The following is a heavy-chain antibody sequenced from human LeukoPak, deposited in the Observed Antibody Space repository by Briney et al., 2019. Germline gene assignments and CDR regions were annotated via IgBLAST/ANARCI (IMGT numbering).Heavy chain of an antibody. D-gene: IGHD6-13*01. Sequence: ASVKVSCKASGYTFTGYYMYWVRQAPGQGLEWMGWINPNSGGTNYAQKFQGRVTMTRDTSISTAYMELSRLRSDDTAVYYCARGIYSSSWYYYYYMDVWGKGTTVTISS. J-gene: IGHJ6*03. V-gene: IGHV1-2*02. CDR2: INPNSGGT. CDR1: GYTFTGYY. CDR3: ARGIYSSSWYYYYYMDV.